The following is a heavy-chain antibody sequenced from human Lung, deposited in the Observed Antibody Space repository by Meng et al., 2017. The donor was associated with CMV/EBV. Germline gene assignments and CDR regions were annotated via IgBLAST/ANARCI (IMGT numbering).Heavy chain of an antibody. CDR3: ARDPRGINIVVVHNGMDV. V-gene: IGHV3-7*01. D-gene: IGHD2-2*01. J-gene: IGHJ6*02. Sequence: GGSXRFSCAASGFTFSSYWMSWVRQAPGKGLEWVANIKQDGSEKYYVDSVKGRFTISRDNAKNSLYLQMNSLRAEDTAVYYCARDPRGINIVVVHNGMDVXGQGXTVTVSS. CDR2: IKQDGSEK. CDR1: GFTFSSYW.